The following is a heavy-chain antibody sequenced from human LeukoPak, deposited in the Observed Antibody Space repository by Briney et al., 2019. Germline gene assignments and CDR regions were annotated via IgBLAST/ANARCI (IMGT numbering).Heavy chain of an antibody. CDR1: GYSISSGYY. Sequence: PETLSLSCAVSGYSISSGYYWGWIRQPPGNGLEWIGSIYHSGSTYYNSSLKSRVTISVDTSKNQFSLKLSSVTAVGTAVFYCARFSISGYMFWFEPWGQGTLVTVSS. CDR2: IYHSGST. V-gene: IGHV4-38-2*01. D-gene: IGHD3-22*01. CDR3: ARFSISGYMFWFEP. J-gene: IGHJ5*02.